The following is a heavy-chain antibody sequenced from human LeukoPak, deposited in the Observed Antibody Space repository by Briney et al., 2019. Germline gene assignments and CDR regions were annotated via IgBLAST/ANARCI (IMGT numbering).Heavy chain of an antibody. Sequence: PGGSLRLSCAASGFTFSSYSMNWVRQAPGKGLEWVSSISSSSSSYIYYADSVKGRFTISRDNAKNSLYLQMNSLRAEDTAVYYCARRSVTAAEIDYWGQGTLVTVSS. CDR1: GFTFSSYS. V-gene: IGHV3-21*01. D-gene: IGHD2-21*02. CDR2: ISSSSSSYI. J-gene: IGHJ4*02. CDR3: ARRSVTAAEIDY.